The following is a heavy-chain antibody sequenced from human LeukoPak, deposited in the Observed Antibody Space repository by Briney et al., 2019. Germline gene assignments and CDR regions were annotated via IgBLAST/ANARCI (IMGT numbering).Heavy chain of an antibody. CDR3: ARAKNDFWSGYSSSGMDV. Sequence: PSETLSLTCTVSGGSISSYYWSWIRQPAGKALEWIGRIYNSGSTNYNPSLKSRVPMSVDTSKNQFSLKLSSVTAADTDVYYCARAKNDFWSGYSSSGMDVWGQGTTVTVSS. J-gene: IGHJ6*02. V-gene: IGHV4-4*07. CDR2: IYNSGST. D-gene: IGHD3-3*01. CDR1: GGSISSYY.